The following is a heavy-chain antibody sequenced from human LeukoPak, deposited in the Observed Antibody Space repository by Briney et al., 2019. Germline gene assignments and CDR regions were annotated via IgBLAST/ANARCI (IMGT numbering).Heavy chain of an antibody. V-gene: IGHV3-7*01. J-gene: IGHJ4*02. CDR2: IKQDGSEK. CDR1: GFTFSSYW. Sequence: GGSLRFSCAASGFTFSSYWMSWVRQAPGKGLEWVANIKQDGSEKYYVDSVKGRFTISRDNAKNSLYLQMNSLRAEDTAVYYCARDRIYYDSSGYSDYWGQGTLVTVSS. D-gene: IGHD3-22*01. CDR3: ARDRIYYDSSGYSDY.